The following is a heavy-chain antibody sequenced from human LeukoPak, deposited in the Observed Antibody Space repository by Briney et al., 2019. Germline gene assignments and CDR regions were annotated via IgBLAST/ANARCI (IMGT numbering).Heavy chain of an antibody. J-gene: IGHJ6*02. CDR2: FDPEDGET. Sequence: ASVKVSCKVSGYTLTELSMHWVRQAPGKGLEWMGGFDPEDGETIYAQKFQGRVTMTEDTSTDTAYTELSSLRSEDTAVYYCATGPDYYYGMDVWGQGTTVTVSS. V-gene: IGHV1-24*01. CDR1: GYTLTELS. CDR3: ATGPDYYYGMDV.